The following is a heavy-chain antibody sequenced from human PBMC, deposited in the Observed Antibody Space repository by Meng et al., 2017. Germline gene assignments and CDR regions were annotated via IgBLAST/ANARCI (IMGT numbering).Heavy chain of an antibody. CDR1: GFTFSSYA. CDR3: ARDPYYYGSGSLDY. D-gene: IGHD3-10*01. CDR2: ISGSGEST. Sequence: GESLKISCAASGFTFSSYAMSGVRQAPGKGLEWVSGISGSGESTSYADSVKGRFTISRDNAKKTLYLQMNSLRAEDTAVYYCARDPYYYGSGSLDYWGQGTLVTVSS. J-gene: IGHJ4*02. V-gene: IGHV3-23*01.